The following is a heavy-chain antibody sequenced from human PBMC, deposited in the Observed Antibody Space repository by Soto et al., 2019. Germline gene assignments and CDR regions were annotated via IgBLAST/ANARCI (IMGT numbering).Heavy chain of an antibody. CDR1: GGSFKSGSYS. J-gene: IGHJ4*02. D-gene: IGHD3-3*01. Sequence: QVQLQESGPGLVKPSETLSLTCTVSGGSFKSGSYSWSWIRQPPGKGLEWIGYVYHTGRTSYNPSLRSRVCMSMDTSKNQFSLNLDSVTAADTAVYFWARDFAYFDSWGQGTLVSVAS. CDR2: VYHTGRT. V-gene: IGHV4-61*01. CDR3: ARDFAYFDS.